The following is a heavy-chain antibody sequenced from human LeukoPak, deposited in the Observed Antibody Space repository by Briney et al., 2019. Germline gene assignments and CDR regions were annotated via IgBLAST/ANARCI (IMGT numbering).Heavy chain of an antibody. CDR3: AKGSGSYYYYYMDV. CDR1: GFTFTFSNSW. J-gene: IGHJ6*03. V-gene: IGHV3-74*01. Sequence: GGSLRLSCAASGFTFTFSNSWMHWVRQAPGKGLVWVSRIHSDGTTTYYADSVKGRFTISRDNSKNTLYLQMNSLRAEDTAVYYCAKGSGSYYYYYMDVWGKGTTVTVSS. CDR2: IHSDGTTT.